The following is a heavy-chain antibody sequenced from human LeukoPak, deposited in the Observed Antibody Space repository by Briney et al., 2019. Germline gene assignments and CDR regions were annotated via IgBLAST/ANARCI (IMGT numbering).Heavy chain of an antibody. D-gene: IGHD2-8*02. V-gene: IGHV4-59*08. CDR1: GGSISSYY. CDR3: AGHHPRNTVDF. Sequence: SETLSHTCTVSGGSISSYYWSWIRQPPGKGLEWIAYISDIGSINYNPSLKSRVAISLDTSKNQFSLKLSSVTAADTAVYYCAGHHPRNTVDFWGQGTLVTVSS. CDR2: ISDIGSI. J-gene: IGHJ4*02.